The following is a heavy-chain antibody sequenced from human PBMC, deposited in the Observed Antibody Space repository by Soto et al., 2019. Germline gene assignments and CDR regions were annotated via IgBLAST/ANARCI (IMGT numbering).Heavy chain of an antibody. CDR3: ARSGSSSWYYYYYGMDV. J-gene: IGHJ6*02. CDR2: IIPIFGTA. CDR1: GGTFSSYA. Sequence: QVQLVQSGAEVKKPGSSVKVSCKASGGTFSSYAISWVRQAPGQGLEWMGGIIPIFGTANYAQKFQGRVTMTADESTSTAYMELSSLSSEDTAVYYCARSGSSSWYYYYYGMDVWGQGTTVTVSS. D-gene: IGHD6-13*01. V-gene: IGHV1-69*01.